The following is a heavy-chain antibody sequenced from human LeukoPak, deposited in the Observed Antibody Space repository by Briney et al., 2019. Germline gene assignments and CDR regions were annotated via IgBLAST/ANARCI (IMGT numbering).Heavy chain of an antibody. D-gene: IGHD1-26*01. J-gene: IGHJ4*02. CDR2: IKQDGSEK. CDR1: GFSFSTYW. CDR3: ARGGSYVHY. V-gene: IGHV3-7*02. Sequence: AGGSLRLSCAASGFSFSTYWMTWVRQAPGKGLEWVANIKQDGSEKFYVDSVKGRFTISRDNAKNSLYVQMNSLRADDTAVYYCARGGSYVHYWGQGTLVTVSS.